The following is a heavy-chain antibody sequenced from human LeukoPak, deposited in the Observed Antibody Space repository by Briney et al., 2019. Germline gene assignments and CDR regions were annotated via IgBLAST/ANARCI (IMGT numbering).Heavy chain of an antibody. D-gene: IGHD6-13*01. J-gene: IGHJ4*02. CDR2: IFASEST. Sequence: SETLSLTCTVSGGSISSYYWSWIRQPAGKGLEWIGRIFASESTNYNPSLKSRVTMSVDTSKNQFSLKLSSVTAAATAVYYCARTTAAATFDYWGQGTLVTVSS. V-gene: IGHV4-4*07. CDR1: GGSISSYY. CDR3: ARTTAAATFDY.